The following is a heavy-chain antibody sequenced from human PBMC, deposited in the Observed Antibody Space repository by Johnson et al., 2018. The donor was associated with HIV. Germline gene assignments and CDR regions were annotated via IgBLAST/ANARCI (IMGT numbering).Heavy chain of an antibody. CDR1: GFTFSDNY. V-gene: IGHV3-11*04. Sequence: QVQLVESGGGLVKPGGSLRLSCVASGFTFSDNYMSWIRQAPGKGLEWVSYISTSGATIYYADSVKGRFTISRDDSKNTLYLQMNSLIPEDTAVYYCARVRRSGWYDNDAFDIWGQGTMVTVSS. J-gene: IGHJ3*02. CDR3: ARVRRSGWYDNDAFDI. CDR2: ISTSGATI. D-gene: IGHD6-19*01.